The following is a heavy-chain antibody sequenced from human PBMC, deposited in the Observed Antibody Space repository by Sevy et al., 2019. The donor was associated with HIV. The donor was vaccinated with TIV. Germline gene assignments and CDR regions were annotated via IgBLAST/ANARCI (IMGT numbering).Heavy chain of an antibody. Sequence: SETLSLTCTVSGGSISSYYWSWIRQPPGKGLEWIGYIYYSGSNNYNPSLKSRVTISVDTSKNQFSLKLSSVTAADTAVYYCASSTGGRDFWSGRFDYWGQGTLVTVSS. CDR2: IYYSGSN. CDR1: GGSISSYY. D-gene: IGHD3-3*01. V-gene: IGHV4-59*01. CDR3: ASSTGGRDFWSGRFDY. J-gene: IGHJ4*02.